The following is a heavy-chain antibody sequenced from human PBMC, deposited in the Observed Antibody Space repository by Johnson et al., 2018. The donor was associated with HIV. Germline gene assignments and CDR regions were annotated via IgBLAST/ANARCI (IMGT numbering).Heavy chain of an antibody. CDR1: GFTFSSYA. CDR3: ARDPGNGGRPFDAFDI. V-gene: IGHV3-23*04. Sequence: VQLVESGGGVVQPGGSLRLSCAASGFTFSSYAMSWVRQAPGNGLEWVSAISGSGGSTYYADSVKGRFTISRDNSKNTVYLQMDSLRGEDTAVYYCARDPGNGGRPFDAFDIWGQGTMVTVSA. J-gene: IGHJ3*02. CDR2: ISGSGGST. D-gene: IGHD4-23*01.